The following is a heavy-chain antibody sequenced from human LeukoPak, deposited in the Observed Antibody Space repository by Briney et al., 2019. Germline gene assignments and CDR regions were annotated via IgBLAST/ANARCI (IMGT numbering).Heavy chain of an antibody. V-gene: IGHV1-69*13. D-gene: IGHD2-15*01. CDR1: GGTFSSNA. Sequence: SVKVSCKASGGTFSSNAISWMRQAPGQGLEWMGGIIPIFGTANYAQKFQGRVTITADESTSTAYMELSSLRSEDTAVYYCARIRRGISLKLLPLYYYGMDVWGQGTTVTVSS. J-gene: IGHJ6*02. CDR2: IIPIFGTA. CDR3: ARIRRGISLKLLPLYYYGMDV.